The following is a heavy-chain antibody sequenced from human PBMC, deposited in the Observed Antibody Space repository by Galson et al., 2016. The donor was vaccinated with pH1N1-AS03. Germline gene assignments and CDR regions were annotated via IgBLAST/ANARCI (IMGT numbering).Heavy chain of an antibody. CDR3: ARETIRAGEFDL. V-gene: IGHV3-30-3*01. Sequence: SLRLSCAASGFTFSSHSMHWARQAPDEGLEWVVGISYRGNNKFYAHAVKGRFTISRDSLQNTLDLQLNSLSAEDSAVYFCARETIRAGEFDLWGRGTVVTVSS. D-gene: IGHD1-26*01. J-gene: IGHJ3*01. CDR2: ISYRGNNK. CDR1: GFTFSSHS.